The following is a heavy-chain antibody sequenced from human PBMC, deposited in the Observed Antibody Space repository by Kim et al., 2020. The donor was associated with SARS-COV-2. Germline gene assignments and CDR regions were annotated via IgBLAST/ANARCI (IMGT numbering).Heavy chain of an antibody. V-gene: IGHV3-23*01. CDR1: GFTFSSYA. J-gene: IGHJ6*02. D-gene: IGHD3-9*01. Sequence: GGSLRLSCAASGFTFSSYAMSWVRQAPGKGLEWVSAISGSGGSTYYADSVKGRFTISRDNSKNTLYLQMNSLRAEDTAVYYCAKGFLLRYFDWLAIKSPYYGMDVWGQGTTVTVSS. CDR2: ISGSGGST. CDR3: AKGFLLRYFDWLAIKSPYYGMDV.